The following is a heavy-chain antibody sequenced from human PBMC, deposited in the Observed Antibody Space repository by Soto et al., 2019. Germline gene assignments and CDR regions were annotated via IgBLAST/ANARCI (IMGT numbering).Heavy chain of an antibody. Sequence: QVQLAESGGGVVQPGGSLRLSCAASGFTFSNHGMHWVRQAPGKGLEWVAVIWYDGSRKHYADSVEGRLTISRDDSKSTLYLQMNSLRVEDTAVYYCARDLSYYSDDCWGQGTLVTVSS. CDR3: ARDLSYYSDDC. CDR1: GFTFSNHG. D-gene: IGHD1-26*01. CDR2: IWYDGSRK. J-gene: IGHJ4*02. V-gene: IGHV3-33*01.